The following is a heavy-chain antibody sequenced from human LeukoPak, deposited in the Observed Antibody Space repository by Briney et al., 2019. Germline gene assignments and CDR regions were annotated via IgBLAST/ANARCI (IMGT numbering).Heavy chain of an antibody. CDR2: INHSGST. CDR3: ARDTYYYDSSGYRYYMDV. CDR1: GGSFSGYY. D-gene: IGHD3-22*01. V-gene: IGHV4-34*01. J-gene: IGHJ6*03. Sequence: PSETLSLTCAVYGGSFSGYYWSWIRQPPGKGLEWIGEINHSGSTNYNPSLKSRVTISVDTSKNQFSLKLSSVTAADTAVYYCARDTYYYDSSGYRYYMDVWGKGTTVTVSS.